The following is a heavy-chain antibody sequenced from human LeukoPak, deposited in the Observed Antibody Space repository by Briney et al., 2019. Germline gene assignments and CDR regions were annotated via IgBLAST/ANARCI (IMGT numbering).Heavy chain of an antibody. J-gene: IGHJ4*02. V-gene: IGHV3-53*01. CDR2: VYSGGHT. CDR1: GFTVSSNY. D-gene: IGHD2-2*01. CDR3: ARGIRDCSRTTCYQPFDY. Sequence: GGSLRLSCVASGFTVSSNYMSWVRQAPGKGLEWVSIVYSGGHTYYADSVKGRFTIARDKSKNTLYLQMSSLRAEDTAVYYCARGIRDCSRTTCYQPFDYWGQGALVTVSS.